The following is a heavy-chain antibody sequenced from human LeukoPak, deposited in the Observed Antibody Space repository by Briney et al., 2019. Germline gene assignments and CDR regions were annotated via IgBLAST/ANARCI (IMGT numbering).Heavy chain of an antibody. D-gene: IGHD3-10*01. J-gene: IGHJ4*02. CDR2: ISVSGENT. V-gene: IGHV3-23*01. Sequence: GGSLRLSCAASGFTFSSYAMTWVRQAPGKGLRWVSTISVSGENTYYADSVKGRFTISRDISKSTLYLQMNSLRDEDTAVYYCAKYGSGSYYNGLYWGQGTLVTVSS. CDR1: GFTFSSYA. CDR3: AKYGSGSYYNGLY.